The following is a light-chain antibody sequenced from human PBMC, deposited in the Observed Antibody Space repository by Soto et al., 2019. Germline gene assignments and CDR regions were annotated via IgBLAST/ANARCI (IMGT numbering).Light chain of an antibody. CDR1: QSVSSY. V-gene: IGKV3-11*01. CDR2: DAS. Sequence: EIVLTQSPATLSLSPGERATLSCRASQSVSSYLAWYQQKPGQAPRLLIYDASNRATGIPARFSGSGSGTDFTLTISSLEPEDCAVYYCQQRSNWPPLTVGGGTKVEIK. J-gene: IGKJ4*01. CDR3: QQRSNWPPLT.